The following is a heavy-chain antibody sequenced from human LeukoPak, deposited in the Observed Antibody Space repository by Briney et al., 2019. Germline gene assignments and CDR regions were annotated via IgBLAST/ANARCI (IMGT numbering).Heavy chain of an antibody. V-gene: IGHV4-39*07. CDR2: IYYSGST. Sequence: SETLSLTCTVSGGSISSSSYYWGWIRQPPGKGLEWIGSIYYSGSTYYNPSLKSRVSISVDTSKNQFSLKLSSVTAADTAVYYCARGDGYNAVFSMDVWGKGTTVTVSS. J-gene: IGHJ6*03. CDR3: ARGDGYNAVFSMDV. CDR1: GGSISSSSYY. D-gene: IGHD5-24*01.